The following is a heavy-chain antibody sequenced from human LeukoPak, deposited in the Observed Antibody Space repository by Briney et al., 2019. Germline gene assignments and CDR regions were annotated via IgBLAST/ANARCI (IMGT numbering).Heavy chain of an antibody. Sequence: GASVKVSCKASGYTFIGYYMHWVRQAPGQGLEWMGWINPNSGGTNYAQKFQGRVTMTRDTSISTAYMELSRLRSDDTAVYYCARQGYYYDSSAPEDYWGQGTLVTVSS. J-gene: IGHJ4*02. CDR2: INPNSGGT. CDR3: ARQGYYYDSSAPEDY. V-gene: IGHV1-2*02. CDR1: GYTFIGYY. D-gene: IGHD3-22*01.